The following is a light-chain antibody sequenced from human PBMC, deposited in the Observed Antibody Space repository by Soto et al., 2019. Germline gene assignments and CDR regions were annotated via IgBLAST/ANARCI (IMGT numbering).Light chain of an antibody. CDR3: QQRDNWPWT. CDR1: QYINTR. Sequence: EIVLTQSPATLSSFPGDRVTLSCRASQYINTRLAWYQHRPGQAPRLLIYDTSNRATGIPARFSGSGSGTDFTLTISSLEPEDFAVYYCQQRDNWPWTFGQGTKVDI. J-gene: IGKJ1*01. V-gene: IGKV3-11*01. CDR2: DTS.